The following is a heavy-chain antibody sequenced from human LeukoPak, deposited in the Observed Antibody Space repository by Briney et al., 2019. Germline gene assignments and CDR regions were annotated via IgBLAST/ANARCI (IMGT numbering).Heavy chain of an antibody. J-gene: IGHJ6*03. CDR2: IYYSGST. Sequence: SETLSLTCTVSGGSISSSSYYWGWIRQPPGKGLEWIGSIYYSGSTYYNPSLKSRVTISVDTSKNQFSLKLSSVTAADTAVYYCARLEWEPHYYYYMDVWGKGTTVTVSS. D-gene: IGHD1-26*01. CDR3: ARLEWEPHYYYYMDV. CDR1: GGSISSSSYY. V-gene: IGHV4-39*07.